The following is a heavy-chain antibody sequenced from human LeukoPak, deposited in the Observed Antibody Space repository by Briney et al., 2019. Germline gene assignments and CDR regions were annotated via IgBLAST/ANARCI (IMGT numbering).Heavy chain of an antibody. D-gene: IGHD1-26*01. CDR2: ISSDGSEG. CDR3: ARGGTGSYWLYFDY. V-gene: IGHV3-30*04. J-gene: IGHJ4*02. CDR1: GVTFSSYA. Sequence: GGSLRLSCAASGVTFSSYAMHWVRQAPGKGLEWVAVISSDGSEGYYADSVKGRFTISRDNSKNTLYLQMNSLRAEDTAVYYCARGGTGSYWLYFDYWGQGTLVTVSS.